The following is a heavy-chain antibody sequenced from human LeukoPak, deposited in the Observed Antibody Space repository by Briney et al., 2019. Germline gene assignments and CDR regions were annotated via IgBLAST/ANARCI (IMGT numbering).Heavy chain of an antibody. Sequence: ASVKVSCKASGYTFTSYGISWVRQAPGQGLEWMGWISAYNGNTNYAQKLQGRVTMTTDTSTSTAYMELRSLRSDDTAVYYCARGNNLYYDILTGYYTLSRFDPWGQGTLVTVSS. CDR2: ISAYNGNT. CDR3: ARGNNLYYDILTGYYTLSRFDP. J-gene: IGHJ5*02. CDR1: GYTFTSYG. V-gene: IGHV1-18*01. D-gene: IGHD3-9*01.